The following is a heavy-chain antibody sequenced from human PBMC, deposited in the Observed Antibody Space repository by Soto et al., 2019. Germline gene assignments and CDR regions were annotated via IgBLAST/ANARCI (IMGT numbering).Heavy chain of an antibody. Sequence: GESLKISCKGSGYSFTSYWISWVRQMPGKGLEWMGRIDPSDSYTNYSPSSQGHVTISADKSISTAYLQWSSLKASDTAMYYCAGYKSNYYDSSGHQEDYWGQGTLVTVSS. J-gene: IGHJ4*02. CDR3: AGYKSNYYDSSGHQEDY. D-gene: IGHD3-22*01. V-gene: IGHV5-10-1*01. CDR2: IDPSDSYT. CDR1: GYSFTSYW.